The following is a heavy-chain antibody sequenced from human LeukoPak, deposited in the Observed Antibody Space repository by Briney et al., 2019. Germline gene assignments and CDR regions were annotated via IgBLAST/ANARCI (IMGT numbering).Heavy chain of an antibody. Sequence: ASVKVSCKAFGYTFTSNYMHWVRQAPGQGPEWMGVISPSGGSTTYAQKFQGRVTLTRDMSTSTDYLELSSLRSEDTAVYYCARDGADDSSGFALFDYWGQGTLVTVSS. CDR2: ISPSGGST. CDR1: GYTFTSNY. D-gene: IGHD3-22*01. V-gene: IGHV1-46*01. CDR3: ARDGADDSSGFALFDY. J-gene: IGHJ4*02.